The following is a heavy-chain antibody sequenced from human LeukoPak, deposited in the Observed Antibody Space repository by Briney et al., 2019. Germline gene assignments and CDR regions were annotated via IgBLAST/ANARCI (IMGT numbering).Heavy chain of an antibody. V-gene: IGHV3-64D*06. J-gene: IGHJ4*02. CDR3: VTVTGY. Sequence: GGSLRLSCSVSGFTFSTYVMHWVRKAPGKGLEYVSAISSNGDNTYYADSVKGRFTISRDNSKTTLELQMSSLRADDTAVYCCVTVTGYWGQGTLVTVSS. CDR1: GFTFSTYV. CDR2: ISSNGDNT.